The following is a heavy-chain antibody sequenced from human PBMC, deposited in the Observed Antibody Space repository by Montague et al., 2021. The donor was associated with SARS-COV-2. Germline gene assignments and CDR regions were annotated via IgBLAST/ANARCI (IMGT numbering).Heavy chain of an antibody. Sequence: PALVKPTQTLTLTCTFSGFSLSTSGMCVSWIRQPPGKALEWLALIDWDDDKYYSTSLKTRLTISKDTSKNQVVLTMTNMDPVDTATYYCARIRSYDSSGPGEVFDIWGQGTMVTVSS. D-gene: IGHD3-22*01. V-gene: IGHV2-70*01. CDR3: ARIRSYDSSGPGEVFDI. CDR2: IDWDDDK. J-gene: IGHJ3*02. CDR1: GFSLSTSGMC.